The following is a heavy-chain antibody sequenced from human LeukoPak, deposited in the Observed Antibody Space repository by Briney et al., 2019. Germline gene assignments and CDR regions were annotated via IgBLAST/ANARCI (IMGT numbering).Heavy chain of an antibody. CDR2: IIPIFGTA. Sequence: ASVTVSFKASGGTFSIYAISWVRQAPGQGLEWMGGIIPIFGTANYAQKFQGRVTITADESTSTAYMELSSLRSEDTAVYYCARLDTAMALGDWGQGTLVTVSS. J-gene: IGHJ4*02. CDR1: GGTFSIYA. CDR3: ARLDTAMALGD. D-gene: IGHD5-18*01. V-gene: IGHV1-69*13.